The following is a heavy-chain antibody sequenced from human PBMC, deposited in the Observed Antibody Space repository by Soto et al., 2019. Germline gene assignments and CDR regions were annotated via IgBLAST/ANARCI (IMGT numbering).Heavy chain of an antibody. V-gene: IGHV3-23*01. D-gene: IGHD3-10*02. CDR1: GFTFTNYA. Sequence: PGGSLRLSCAASGFTFTNYAMGWVRQAPGKGLEWVSVIGDSGGSTYYADSVKGRFTISRDNSKNTLYLEMNSLRGEDTAVYYCAKGLGVYMFRLREFGHWGQGTRVTVAS. CDR3: AKGLGVYMFRLREFGH. CDR2: IGDSGGST. J-gene: IGHJ4*02.